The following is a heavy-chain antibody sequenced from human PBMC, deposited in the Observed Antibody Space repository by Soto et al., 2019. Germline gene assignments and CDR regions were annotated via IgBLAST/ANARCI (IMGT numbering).Heavy chain of an antibody. CDR1: GGSISSSSYY. CDR3: ARLTTLTDWYFDL. J-gene: IGHJ2*01. D-gene: IGHD4-4*01. V-gene: IGHV4-39*01. CDR2: IYYSGST. Sequence: SETLSLTCTVSGGSISSSSYYWGWIRQPPGKGLEWIGSIYYSGSTYYNPSLKSRVTISVDTSKNQFSLKLSSVTAADTAVYYCARLTTLTDWYFDLWGRGTLVTVSS.